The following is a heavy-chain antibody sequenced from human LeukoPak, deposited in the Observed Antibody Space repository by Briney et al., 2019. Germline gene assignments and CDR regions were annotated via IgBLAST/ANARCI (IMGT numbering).Heavy chain of an antibody. J-gene: IGHJ4*02. V-gene: IGHV4-61*08. CDR2: IYYSGST. CDR1: GGSISSGGYY. Sequence: PSETLSLTCTVSGGSISSGGYYWSWIRQHPGKGLEWIGYIYYSGSTNYNPSLKSRVTISVDTSKNQFSLKLSSVTAADTAVYYCARGTYSSGFDYWGQGTLVTVSS. D-gene: IGHD6-19*01. CDR3: ARGTYSSGFDY.